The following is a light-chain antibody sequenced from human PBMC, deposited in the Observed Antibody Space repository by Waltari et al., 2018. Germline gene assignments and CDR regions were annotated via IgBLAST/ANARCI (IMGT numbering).Light chain of an antibody. J-gene: IGLJ1*01. Sequence: QSVLTQPPSASGTPGQRVIISCSGSSSNIGSNLVNWYQQLPGTAPKLLIYSNKQRPSGVPDRFSGSKSGTSVSLAISGLQSEDEADYYCAAWDDILKGHVFGSGTKVAVL. CDR2: SNK. CDR3: AAWDDILKGHV. CDR1: SSNIGSNL. V-gene: IGLV1-44*01.